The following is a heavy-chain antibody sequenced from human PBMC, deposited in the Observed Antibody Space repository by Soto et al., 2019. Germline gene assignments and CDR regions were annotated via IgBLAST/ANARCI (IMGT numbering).Heavy chain of an antibody. V-gene: IGHV3-53*01. CDR1: GFTVSSNY. J-gene: IGHJ5*02. CDR2: IYSGGST. CDR3: AIEGVKAMTNWFDP. D-gene: IGHD5-18*01. Sequence: GGSLRLSCAASGFTVSSNYMNWVRQAPGKGLEWVSVIYSGGSTYYADSVKGRFTISRDNSKNTLYLQMNSLRAEDTAVYYCAIEGVKAMTNWFDPCGQXTLVTVSS.